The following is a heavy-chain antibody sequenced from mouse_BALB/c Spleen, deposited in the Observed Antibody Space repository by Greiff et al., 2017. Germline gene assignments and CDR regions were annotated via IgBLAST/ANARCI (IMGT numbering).Heavy chain of an antibody. CDR3: ARHPPSPV. V-gene: IGHV5-6*02. CDR1: GFTFSSYG. Sequence: DVKLVESGGDLVKPGGSLKLSCAASGFTFSSYGMSWVRQTPDKRLEWVATISSGGSYTYYPDSVKGRFTISRDNAKNTLYLQMSSLKSEDTAMYYCARHPPSPVWGQGTTLTVSS. J-gene: IGHJ2*01. CDR2: ISSGGSYT.